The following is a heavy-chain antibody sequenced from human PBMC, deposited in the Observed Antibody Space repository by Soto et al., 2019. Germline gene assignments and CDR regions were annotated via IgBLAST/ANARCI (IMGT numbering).Heavy chain of an antibody. D-gene: IGHD3-3*01. CDR2: IDPSDSYT. CDR3: ARRAIFGVVKKHYYYYGMDV. Sequence: PGESLKISCQGSGYNFTSYWISWVRTLPGKGLEWMGRIDPSDSYTNYSPSFQGHVTISADKSISTAYLQWSSLKASDTAMYYCARRAIFGVVKKHYYYYGMDVWGQGTTVTVSS. J-gene: IGHJ6*02. V-gene: IGHV5-10-1*01. CDR1: GYNFTSYW.